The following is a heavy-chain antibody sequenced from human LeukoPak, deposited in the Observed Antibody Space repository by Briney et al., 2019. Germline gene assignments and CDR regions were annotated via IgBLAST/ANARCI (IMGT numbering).Heavy chain of an antibody. Sequence: PGGSLRLSCSASGFTFSSYAMHWVRQAPGKGLEYVSAISSNGGSTYYADSVKGRFTISRDNSKNTLYLQMSSLRAEDTAVYYCARADRWLQSRIDYWGQGTLVTVSS. J-gene: IGHJ4*02. CDR2: ISSNGGST. CDR3: ARADRWLQSRIDY. D-gene: IGHD5-24*01. CDR1: GFTFSSYA. V-gene: IGHV3-64D*06.